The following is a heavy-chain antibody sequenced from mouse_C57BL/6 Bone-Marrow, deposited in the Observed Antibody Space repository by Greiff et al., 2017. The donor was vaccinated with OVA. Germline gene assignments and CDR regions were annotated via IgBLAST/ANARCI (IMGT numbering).Heavy chain of an antibody. CDR3: ARSGVRTTVVPWYFDV. D-gene: IGHD1-1*01. V-gene: IGHV3-8*01. J-gene: IGHJ1*03. CDR1: GYSITSDY. CDR2: ISYSGST. Sequence: EVMPVESGPGLAKPSQTLSLTCSVTGYSITSDYWNWIRKFPGNKLEYMGYISYSGSTYYNPSLKSRISITRDTSKNQYYLQLNSVTTEDTATYYCARSGVRTTVVPWYFDVWGTGTTVTVSS.